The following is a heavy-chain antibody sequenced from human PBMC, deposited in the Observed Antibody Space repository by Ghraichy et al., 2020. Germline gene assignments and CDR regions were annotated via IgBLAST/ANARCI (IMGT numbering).Heavy chain of an antibody. Sequence: GWITTYSGNTHYAQNLQGRVTMTTDTSTNTAYMELRSLRSDDTAVYYCARGINWFDPWGQGTLVTVSS. CDR2: ITTYSGNT. J-gene: IGHJ5*02. CDR3: ARGINWFDP. V-gene: IGHV1-18*01.